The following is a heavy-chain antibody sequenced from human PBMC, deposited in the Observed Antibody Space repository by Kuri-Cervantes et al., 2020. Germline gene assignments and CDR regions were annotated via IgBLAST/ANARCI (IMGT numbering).Heavy chain of an antibody. CDR1: GGTFSSYA. Sequence: SVKVSCKASGGTFSSYAISWVRQAPGQGLEWMGGIIPIFGTANYAQKFQGRVTITTDESTSTAYMELSSPRSEDTAVYYCARGGGYVTRKNDERSPHHPRYYFDYWGQGTLVTVSS. J-gene: IGHJ4*02. D-gene: IGHD1-1*01. CDR3: ARGGGYVTRKNDERSPHHPRYYFDY. V-gene: IGHV1-69*05. CDR2: IIPIFGTA.